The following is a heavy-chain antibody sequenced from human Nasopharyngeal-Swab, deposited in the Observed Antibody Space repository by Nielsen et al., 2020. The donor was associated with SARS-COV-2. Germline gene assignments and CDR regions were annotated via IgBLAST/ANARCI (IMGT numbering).Heavy chain of an antibody. CDR2: INPNSGGT. J-gene: IGHJ6*02. CDR3: ARDSNLYCSSTSCNYGMDV. Sequence: ASVKVSCKASGYTFTGYYMHWVRQAPGQGLEWMGWINPNSGGTNYAQKFQGRVTMTRDTSISTAYMELSRLRSDDTAVYYCARDSNLYCSSTSCNYGMDVWGQGTTVTVSS. CDR1: GYTFTGYY. V-gene: IGHV1-2*02. D-gene: IGHD2-2*01.